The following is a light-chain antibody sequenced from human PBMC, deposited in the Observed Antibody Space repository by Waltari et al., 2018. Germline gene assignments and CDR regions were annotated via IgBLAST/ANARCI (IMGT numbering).Light chain of an antibody. Sequence: SYEVTQPPSVSVSPGQTATITCAGDKVGDKSVCWYQQKAGESPVLLIYRDNMRPSGVPERVSGSTSGNTATLTIGGTQALDEADYHCQAWDSGIVFGGGTKLTVL. V-gene: IGLV3-1*01. CDR2: RDN. J-gene: IGLJ2*01. CDR3: QAWDSGIV. CDR1: KVGDKS.